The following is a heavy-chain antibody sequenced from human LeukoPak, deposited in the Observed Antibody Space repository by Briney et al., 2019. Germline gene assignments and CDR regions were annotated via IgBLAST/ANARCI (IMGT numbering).Heavy chain of an antibody. Sequence: PGSSVKVSCKASGGTFSSYAISWVRQAPGQGLEWMGRIIPIFGTANYAQKFQGRVTITADESTSTAYMELSSLRSEDTAVYYCARGPSERYCSSTSCYAGLDYWGQGTLVTVSS. CDR3: ARGPSERYCSSTSCYAGLDY. J-gene: IGHJ4*02. D-gene: IGHD2-2*01. V-gene: IGHV1-69*15. CDR1: GGTFSSYA. CDR2: IIPIFGTA.